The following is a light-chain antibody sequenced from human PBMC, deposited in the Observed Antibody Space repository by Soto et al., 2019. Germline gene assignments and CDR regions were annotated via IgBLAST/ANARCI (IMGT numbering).Light chain of an antibody. J-gene: IGLJ2*01. CDR3: SSFTNSGTVV. V-gene: IGLV2-14*01. CDR2: EVN. Sequence: QSALTQPASVSGSPGQSITISCTGTSSDVGGHNYVSWYQQHPGKAPKNMIYEVNNGPSGVSDRFSGSKSGNTASLTISGLQAEDEAYYYCSSFTNSGTVVFGGGTKRTVL. CDR1: SSDVGGHNY.